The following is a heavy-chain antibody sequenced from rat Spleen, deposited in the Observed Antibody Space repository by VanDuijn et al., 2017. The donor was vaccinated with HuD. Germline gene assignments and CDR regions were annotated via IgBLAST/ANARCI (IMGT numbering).Heavy chain of an antibody. CDR1: GFTFNNFP. J-gene: IGHJ2*01. CDR2: ISTSGGST. Sequence: EVQLVESGGGLVQPGRSMKLSCAASGFTFNNFPMAWVRQAPTKGLEWVATISTSGGSTYYRDSVKGRFTISRDNAKSTLSLQMDSLRSEDTATFYCARRHYGYTDYFDYWGQGVMVTVSS. V-gene: IGHV5-46*01. D-gene: IGHD1-9*01. CDR3: ARRHYGYTDYFDY.